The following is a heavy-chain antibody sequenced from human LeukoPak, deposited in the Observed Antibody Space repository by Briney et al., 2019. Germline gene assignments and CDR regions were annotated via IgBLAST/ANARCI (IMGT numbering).Heavy chain of an antibody. D-gene: IGHD2-15*01. CDR3: ARGYCSGGSCNEWFDP. Sequence: ASVKVSCKASGGTFSSYAISWVRQAPGQGLEWMGGIIPIFGTANYAQKFQGRVTITADKSTSTAYMELSSLRSEDTAVYYCARGYCSGGSCNEWFDPWGQGTLVTVSS. CDR1: GGTFSSYA. J-gene: IGHJ5*02. CDR2: IIPIFGTA. V-gene: IGHV1-69*06.